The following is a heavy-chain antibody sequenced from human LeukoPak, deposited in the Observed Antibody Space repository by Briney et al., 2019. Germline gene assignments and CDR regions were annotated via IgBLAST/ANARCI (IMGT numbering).Heavy chain of an antibody. CDR3: ARAPPIVGATTDFDY. D-gene: IGHD1-26*01. CDR1: GFTFSSYW. J-gene: IGHJ4*02. CDR2: IKQDGSEK. Sequence: PGGSLRLSCAASGFTFSSYWMSWVRQAPGKGLEWVANIKQDGSEKYYVDSVKGRFTISRDNAKNSLYLQMNSLRAEDTAVYYCARAPPIVGATTDFDYWGQGTLVTVSS. V-gene: IGHV3-7*01.